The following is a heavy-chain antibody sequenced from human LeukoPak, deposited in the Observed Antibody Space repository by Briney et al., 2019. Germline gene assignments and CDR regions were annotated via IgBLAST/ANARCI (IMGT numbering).Heavy chain of an antibody. CDR2: NIPIFGTA. Sequence: GASVKVSCKASGGTFSSYAISWVRQAPGQGLEWMGGNIPIFGTANYAQKFQGRVTITADESTSTAYMELSSLKSEDTAVYYCARDRDDYGGYYFDYWGQGTLVTVFS. D-gene: IGHD4-23*01. V-gene: IGHV1-69*13. CDR3: ARDRDDYGGYYFDY. CDR1: GGTFSSYA. J-gene: IGHJ4*02.